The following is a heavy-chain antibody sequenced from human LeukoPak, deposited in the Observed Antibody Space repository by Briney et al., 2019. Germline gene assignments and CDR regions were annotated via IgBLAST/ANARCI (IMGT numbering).Heavy chain of an antibody. Sequence: GASVKVSCKASGYTFTSYGISWVRQAPGQGLEWMGWMNPNSGNTGYAQKFQGRVAMTRDTSINTAYLDLYSLRSEDTAMYYCARGYSPSVRTTGNDFWGQGTLVTVSS. D-gene: IGHD1-1*01. CDR1: GYTFTSYG. CDR2: MNPNSGNT. CDR3: ARGYSPSVRTTGNDF. J-gene: IGHJ4*02. V-gene: IGHV1-8*02.